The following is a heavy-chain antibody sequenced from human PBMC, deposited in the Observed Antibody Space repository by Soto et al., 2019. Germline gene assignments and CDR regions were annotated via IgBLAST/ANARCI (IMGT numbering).Heavy chain of an antibody. D-gene: IGHD3-3*01. CDR3: ATRAADYNFWSGYYSYYYFMDV. CDR2: IYYSGST. CDR1: GGSISSSSYY. J-gene: IGHJ6*03. Sequence: SETLSLTCPFSGGSISSSSYYWGWIRQPPGKGLEWIGYIYYSGSTNYNPSLKSRVTISVDTSKNQFSLKLSSVTAADTAVYYCATRAADYNFWSGYYSYYYFMDVWGKGTTVTVSS. V-gene: IGHV4-61*05.